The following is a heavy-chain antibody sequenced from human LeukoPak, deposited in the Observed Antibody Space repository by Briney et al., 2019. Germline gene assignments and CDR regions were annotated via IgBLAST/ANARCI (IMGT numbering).Heavy chain of an antibody. Sequence: GGSLRLSCAASGFTFSSYAMGWVRQAPGKGLEWVSAISGSGGSTYYADSVKGRFTISRDNSKNTLYLQMNSLRAEDTAVYYCAKALIAVRFFDYWGQGTLVTVSS. CDR1: GFTFSSYA. D-gene: IGHD6-19*01. V-gene: IGHV3-23*01. CDR2: ISGSGGST. J-gene: IGHJ4*02. CDR3: AKALIAVRFFDY.